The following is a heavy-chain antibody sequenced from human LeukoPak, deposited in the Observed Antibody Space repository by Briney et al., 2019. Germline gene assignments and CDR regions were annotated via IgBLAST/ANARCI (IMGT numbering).Heavy chain of an antibody. CDR1: GFTFSSYS. D-gene: IGHD2-2*01. V-gene: IGHV3-21*01. Sequence: GGSLRLSCAASGFTFSSYSMNWVRQAPGKGLEWVSSISSSSSYIYYADSVKGRFTISRDNAKNSLYPQMNSLRAEDTAVYYCARVPLDCSSTSCYDGLYYYYGMDVWGQGTTVTVSS. CDR3: ARVPLDCSSTSCYDGLYYYYGMDV. CDR2: ISSSSSYI. J-gene: IGHJ6*02.